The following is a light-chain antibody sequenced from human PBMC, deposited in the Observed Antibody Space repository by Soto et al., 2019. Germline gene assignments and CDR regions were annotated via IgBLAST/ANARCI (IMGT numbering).Light chain of an antibody. V-gene: IGKV3-20*01. Sequence: EIVMTQSPGTLSLSPGETATLSCRASQSVTSNYLAWYQQKPGQAPRLLIFGASIRDTGIPDRFSGSGSGTDFTLTISRLEPEDFAVYYCQQYGSSPGTFGQGTKVDIK. CDR2: GAS. CDR1: QSVTSNY. J-gene: IGKJ1*01. CDR3: QQYGSSPGT.